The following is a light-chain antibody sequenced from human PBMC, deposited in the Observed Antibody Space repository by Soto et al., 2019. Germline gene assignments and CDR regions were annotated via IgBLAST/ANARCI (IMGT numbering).Light chain of an antibody. J-gene: IGKJ2*01. CDR2: DAS. CDR3: QQYNSYSGMYT. V-gene: IGKV1-5*01. Sequence: DIQMTQSPSTLSASVGDRVTITCRASQSISSWLAWYQQKPGKAPTLLIYDASSLESGVPSRFSGSGSGPELTLTISSLQPDDFATYDFQQYNSYSGMYTFGQGTKLEIK. CDR1: QSISSW.